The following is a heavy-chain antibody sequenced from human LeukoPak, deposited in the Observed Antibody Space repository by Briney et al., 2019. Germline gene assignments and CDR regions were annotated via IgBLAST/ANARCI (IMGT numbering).Heavy chain of an antibody. Sequence: ASVKVSCNVSGNTFTSHYMHWVRQAPGQGLEWMGIIKPTDGRTTYAQKFQGRLTMTRDTSTNTVYMELSSLRFEDTAVYYCVSYKKAQNCFAPWGKGPLVTVPS. D-gene: IGHD1-14*01. V-gene: IGHV1-46*01. CDR3: VSYKKAQNCFAP. CDR1: GNTFTSHY. CDR2: IKPTDGRT. J-gene: IGHJ5*02.